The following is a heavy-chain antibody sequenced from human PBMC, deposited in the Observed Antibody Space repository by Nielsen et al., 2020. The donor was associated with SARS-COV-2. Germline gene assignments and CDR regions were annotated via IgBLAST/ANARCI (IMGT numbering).Heavy chain of an antibody. J-gene: IGHJ3*02. Sequence: ASVKVSCKASGYTFTGYYMHWVRQAPGQGLEWMGRINPNSGGTNYAQKFQGRVTMTRDTSISTAYMELSRLRSDDTAVYYCARDQLGYCSSTSCYEDAFDIWGQGTMVTASS. V-gene: IGHV1-2*06. CDR2: INPNSGGT. CDR3: ARDQLGYCSSTSCYEDAFDI. CDR1: GYTFTGYY. D-gene: IGHD2-2*03.